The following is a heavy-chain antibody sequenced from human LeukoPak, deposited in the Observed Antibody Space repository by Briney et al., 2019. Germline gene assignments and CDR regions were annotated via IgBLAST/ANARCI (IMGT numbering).Heavy chain of an antibody. D-gene: IGHD6-13*01. Sequence: GGSLRLSCAASGFTFSSYAMSWVRQAPGKGLEWVSAISGSGDSTYYGDSVKGRFTISRDNSKNTLYLQMNSLRAGDTAVYYCAKTRPLDSSSWSHGDYWGQGTLVTVSS. CDR1: GFTFSSYA. CDR2: ISGSGDST. V-gene: IGHV3-23*01. CDR3: AKTRPLDSSSWSHGDY. J-gene: IGHJ4*02.